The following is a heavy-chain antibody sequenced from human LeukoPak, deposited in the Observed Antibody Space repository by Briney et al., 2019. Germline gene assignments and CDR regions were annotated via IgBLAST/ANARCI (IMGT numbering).Heavy chain of an antibody. J-gene: IGHJ4*02. Sequence: PGGSLRLSCAASGFTFSSYGMHWVRQAPGKGLEWVAFIRYDGSNKYYADSVKGRFTISRNHSKNTLYLQMNSLRAEDTAVYYCAKDPARGYSYGYEDYWGQGTLVTVSS. CDR1: GFTFSSYG. CDR3: AKDPARGYSYGYEDY. CDR2: IRYDGSNK. D-gene: IGHD5-18*01. V-gene: IGHV3-30*02.